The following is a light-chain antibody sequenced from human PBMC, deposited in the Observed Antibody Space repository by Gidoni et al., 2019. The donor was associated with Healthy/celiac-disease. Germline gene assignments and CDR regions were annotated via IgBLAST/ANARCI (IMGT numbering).Light chain of an antibody. CDR2: GNS. CDR3: QSYDSSLSGSPHVV. V-gene: IGLV1-40*01. J-gene: IGLJ2*01. CDR1: SSNIGAGYD. Sequence: QSVLTQPPSVSGAPGQRVTISCTGSSSNIGAGYDVHWYQQLPGTAPKLLIYGNSNRPSGVPDRFSGSKSGTSASLASTGLQAEDEADYYCQSYDSSLSGSPHVVFGGGTKLTVL.